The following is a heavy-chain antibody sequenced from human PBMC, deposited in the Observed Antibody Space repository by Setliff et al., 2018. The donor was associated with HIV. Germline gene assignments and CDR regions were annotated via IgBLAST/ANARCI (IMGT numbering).Heavy chain of an antibody. Sequence: AAVKVSCKASGYTFTSYAMNWVRQAPGQGLEWMGWMNPNSGNTGYAQKFQDRVTITRDTSTSTVYMEMSSLRSEDTAIYYCAKEYHTAATGTRVANYFDYWGQGTLVTVSS. CDR2: MNPNSGNT. CDR3: AKEYHTAATGTRVANYFDY. V-gene: IGHV1-8*02. J-gene: IGHJ4*02. CDR1: GYTFTSYA. D-gene: IGHD6-13*01.